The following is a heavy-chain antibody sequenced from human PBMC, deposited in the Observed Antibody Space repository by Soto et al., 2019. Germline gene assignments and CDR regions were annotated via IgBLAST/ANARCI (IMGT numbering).Heavy chain of an antibody. CDR3: ATEGGIYDYVWGSYRYFAFDI. V-gene: IGHV4-4*02. J-gene: IGHJ3*02. Sequence: SETLSLTCAVSGGSISSSNWWSWVRQPPGKGLEWIGEIYHSGSTNYNPSLKSRVTISVDKSKNQFSLKLSSVTAADTAVYYCATEGGIYDYVWGSYRYFAFDIWGQGTMVTVSS. CDR2: IYHSGST. CDR1: GGSISSSNW. D-gene: IGHD3-16*02.